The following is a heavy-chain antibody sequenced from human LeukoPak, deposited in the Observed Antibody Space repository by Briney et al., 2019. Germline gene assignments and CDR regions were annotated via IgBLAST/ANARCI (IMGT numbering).Heavy chain of an antibody. V-gene: IGHV5-51*01. D-gene: IGHD4-17*01. CDR3: ARHGDYGDLRLDY. CDR2: IYPGDSDT. CDR1: GYSFPSYW. Sequence: GGSLRISCKGSGYSFPSYWIGWVRQMPGKGLEWLGIIYPGDSDTRYSPSFQGQVTISADKSISTAYLQWSSLKASDSAMYYCARHGDYGDLRLDYWGQGTLVTVSS. J-gene: IGHJ4*02.